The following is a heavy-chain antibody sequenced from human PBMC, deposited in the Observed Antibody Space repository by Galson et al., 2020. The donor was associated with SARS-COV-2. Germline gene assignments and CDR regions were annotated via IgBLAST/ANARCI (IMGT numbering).Heavy chain of an antibody. CDR1: GGSSSRSSYY. CDR2: FSYSGII. V-gene: IGHV4-39*01. Sequence: SQTLSLTCTVSGGSSSRSSYYWGWIRQPPGKGLEWIGSFSYSGIIYYNPSLKSRVTISVDTSKNQFSLKVASVTAADTAVYYCARHFGTRSKDVWGSWDYWGQGTLVTVSS. D-gene: IGHD3-16*01. J-gene: IGHJ4*02. CDR3: ARHFGTRSKDVWGSWDY.